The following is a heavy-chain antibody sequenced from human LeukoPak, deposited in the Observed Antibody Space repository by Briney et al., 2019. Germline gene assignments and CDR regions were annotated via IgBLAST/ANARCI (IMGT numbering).Heavy chain of an antibody. CDR1: GGSISSGGYY. CDR3: AREINLVHTPQQQPYWYYYYGMDV. CDR2: IYYSGST. V-gene: IGHV4-31*03. Sequence: SETLSLTCTVSGGSISSGGYYWSWIRQHPGKGLEWIGYIYYSGSTYYNPSLKSRVTISVDTSKNQFSLKLSSVTAADTAVYYCAREINLVHTPQQQPYWYYYYGMDVWGQGTTVTVSS. D-gene: IGHD6-13*01. J-gene: IGHJ6*02.